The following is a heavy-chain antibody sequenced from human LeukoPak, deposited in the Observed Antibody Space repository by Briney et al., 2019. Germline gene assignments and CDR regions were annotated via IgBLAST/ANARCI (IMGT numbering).Heavy chain of an antibody. D-gene: IGHD3-16*02. J-gene: IGHJ4*02. Sequence: GGSLRLSCAASGFTFSDHYMSWIRQAPGKGLEWVSYISSSGSTIYYADSVKGRFTISRDSAKNSLYLQMNSLRAEDTAVYYCARAGAYDYVWGSYLDYWGQGTLVTVSS. V-gene: IGHV3-11*01. CDR3: ARAGAYDYVWGSYLDY. CDR2: ISSSGSTI. CDR1: GFTFSDHY.